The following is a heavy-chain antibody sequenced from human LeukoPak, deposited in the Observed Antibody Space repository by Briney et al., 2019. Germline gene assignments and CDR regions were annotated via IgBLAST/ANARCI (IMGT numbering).Heavy chain of an antibody. J-gene: IGHJ6*03. CDR2: INPSGGST. CDR3: ARDRNNYDFWSGYGYYYYYMDV. D-gene: IGHD3-3*01. CDR1: GYTFTSYY. V-gene: IGHV1-46*01. Sequence: ASVKVSCKASGYTFTSYYMHWVRQAPGQGLEWMGIINPSGGSTSYAQKFQGRVTMTRDMSTSTVYMELSSLRSEDTAVYYCARDRNNYDFWSGYGYYYYYMDVWGKGTTVTVSS.